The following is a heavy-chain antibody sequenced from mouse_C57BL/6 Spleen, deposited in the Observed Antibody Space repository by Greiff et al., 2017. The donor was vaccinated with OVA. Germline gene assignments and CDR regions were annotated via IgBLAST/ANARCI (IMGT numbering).Heavy chain of an antibody. CDR3: AREGGNYGYFDY. CDR1: GYTFTDYY. Sequence: EVQLQQSGPELVKPGASVKISCKASGYTFTDYYMNWVKQSHGKSLEWFGDINPNNGGTSYNQKFKGTATLTVDKSSSTAYMELRSLTSEDSAVYYCAREGGNYGYFDYCGQGTTLTVSS. V-gene: IGHV1-26*01. D-gene: IGHD2-1*01. J-gene: IGHJ2*01. CDR2: INPNNGGT.